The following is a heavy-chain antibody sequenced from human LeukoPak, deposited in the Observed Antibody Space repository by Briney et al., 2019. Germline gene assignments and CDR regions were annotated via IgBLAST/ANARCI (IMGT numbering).Heavy chain of an antibody. Sequence: PGGSLRLSCGASGFTFSVYGMHWVRQAPGKGLEWVAVIWSDGSNKYFADSVKGRFTISRDNSKNTLYLQMNSLRAEDTAVYYCARETGPGDWSHYGMDVWGQGTTVTVSS. D-gene: IGHD3/OR15-3a*01. CDR3: ARETGPGDWSHYGMDV. CDR2: IWSDGSNK. J-gene: IGHJ6*02. V-gene: IGHV3-33*01. CDR1: GFTFSVYG.